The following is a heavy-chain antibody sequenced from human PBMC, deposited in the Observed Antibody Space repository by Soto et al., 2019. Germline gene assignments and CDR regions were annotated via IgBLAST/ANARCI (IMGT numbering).Heavy chain of an antibody. CDR1: GGTFSSYA. D-gene: IGHD4-17*01. V-gene: IGHV1-69*13. Sequence: ASVKVSCKASGGTFSSYAISWVRQAPGQGLEWMGGIIPIFGTANYAQKFQGRVTITADESTSTAYMELSSLRSEDTAVYYCAILTAPARGNYGMDVWGQGTTVTVSS. CDR3: AILTAPARGNYGMDV. J-gene: IGHJ6*02. CDR2: IIPIFGTA.